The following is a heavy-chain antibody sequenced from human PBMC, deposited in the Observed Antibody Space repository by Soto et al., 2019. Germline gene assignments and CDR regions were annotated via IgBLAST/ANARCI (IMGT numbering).Heavy chain of an antibody. CDR1: GFTFSTYW. CDR2: INQDGSEE. Sequence: LRLSCAASGFTFSTYWMSWVRQAPGKGLEWVANINQDGSEEYYVDSVEGRFTISRDNSKNSLYLQMNSLRAEDTAAYYCAREVNPFHYGMDVWGQGTTVTVSS. D-gene: IGHD2-21*01. CDR3: AREVNPFHYGMDV. V-gene: IGHV3-7*01. J-gene: IGHJ6*02.